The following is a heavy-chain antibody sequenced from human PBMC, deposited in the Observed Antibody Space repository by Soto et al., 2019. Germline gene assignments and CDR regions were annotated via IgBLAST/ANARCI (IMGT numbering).Heavy chain of an antibody. J-gene: IGHJ6*02. V-gene: IGHV5-10-1*01. Sequence: GESLNISCQGSGYSFTSLWITWVRQTPGKGLEWMGRIDPRDSYTNYSPSFPGRVTISADRSISTALLQMNSLRAEDTAVYYRAKQPDARPLYGMDVWGQGTTVTVSS. D-gene: IGHD2-2*01. CDR3: AKQPDARPLYGMDV. CDR2: IDPRDSYT. CDR1: GYSFTSLW.